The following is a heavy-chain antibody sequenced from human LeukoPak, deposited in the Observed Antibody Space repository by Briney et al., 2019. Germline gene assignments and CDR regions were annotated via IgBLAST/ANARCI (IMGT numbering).Heavy chain of an antibody. CDR3: ARVVDTAMVGYYYYMDV. V-gene: IGHV4-59*01. J-gene: IGHJ6*03. CDR2: IYYSGST. D-gene: IGHD5-18*01. CDR1: GGSIRSYY. Sequence: SETLSLTXTVSGGSIRSYYWSWIRQPPGKGLEWIGYIYYSGSTNYNPSLKSRVTISVDTSKNQFSLKLSSVTAADTAVYYCARVVDTAMVGYYYYMDVWGKGTTVTVSS.